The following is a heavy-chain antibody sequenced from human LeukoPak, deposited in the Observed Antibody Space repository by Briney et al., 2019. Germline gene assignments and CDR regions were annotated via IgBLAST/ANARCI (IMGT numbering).Heavy chain of an antibody. Sequence: GGSLRLSCAASGFTFSTYNMNWVRQAPGKGLEWVSSITSTSSYMYCADSVKGRFTISRDNAQNSLYLHMSSLRAEDTAVYYCARDPYSGGYGDDYYYYMDVWGKGTTVTISS. J-gene: IGHJ6*03. CDR2: ITSTSSYM. CDR3: ARDPYSGGYGDDYYYYMDV. V-gene: IGHV3-21*01. D-gene: IGHD1-26*01. CDR1: GFTFSTYN.